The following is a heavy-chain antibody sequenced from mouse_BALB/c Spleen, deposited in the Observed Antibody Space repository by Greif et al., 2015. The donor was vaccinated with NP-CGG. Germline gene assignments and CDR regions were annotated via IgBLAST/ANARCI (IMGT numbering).Heavy chain of an antibody. CDR1: GDSITSGY. J-gene: IGHJ2*01. CDR2: ISYSGST. CDR3: ARYYYGSSYYFEY. Sequence: EVQLQQSGPSLVKPSQTLSLTCSVTGDSITSGYWNWIRKFPGNKLEYMGYISYSGSTYYNPSLKSRISITRDTSKNQYYLQLNSVTTEDTATYYCARYYYGSSYYFEYWGQGTTLTVSS. D-gene: IGHD1-1*01. V-gene: IGHV3-8*02.